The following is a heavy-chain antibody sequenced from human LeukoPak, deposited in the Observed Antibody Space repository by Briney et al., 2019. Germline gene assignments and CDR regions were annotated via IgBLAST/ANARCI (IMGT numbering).Heavy chain of an antibody. V-gene: IGHV1-2*02. J-gene: IGHJ4*02. D-gene: IGHD5-18*01. CDR2: INPNSGGT. Sequence: ASVKVSCKASGYTFTGYYMHWVRQAPGQGLEWMGWINPNSGGTNYAQKFQGRVTMTKDTSISTAYMELSRLRSDDTAVYYCASNVDTAMAIDYWGQGTLVTVSS. CDR3: ASNVDTAMAIDY. CDR1: GYTFTGYY.